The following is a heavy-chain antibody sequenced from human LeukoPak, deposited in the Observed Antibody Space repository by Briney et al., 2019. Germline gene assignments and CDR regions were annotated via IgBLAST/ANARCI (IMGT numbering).Heavy chain of an antibody. CDR3: ARGRISGYYDSSGY. CDR1: GGTFSSYA. Sequence: GASAKVSCKASGGTFSSYAISWVRQAPGQGLEWMGRIIPILGIANYAQKFQGRVTITADKSTSTAYMELSSLRSEDTAVYYCARGRISGYYDSSGYWGQGTLVTVSS. J-gene: IGHJ4*02. CDR2: IIPILGIA. V-gene: IGHV1-69*04. D-gene: IGHD3-22*01.